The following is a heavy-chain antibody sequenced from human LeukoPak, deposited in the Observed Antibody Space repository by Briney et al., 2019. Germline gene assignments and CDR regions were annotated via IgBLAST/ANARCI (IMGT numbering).Heavy chain of an antibody. D-gene: IGHD5-12*01. CDR2: FDPEDGET. J-gene: IGHJ6*03. V-gene: IGHV1-24*01. CDR1: GYTLTELS. CDR3: ARDSGYDYYYYYMDV. Sequence: GASVKVSCKVSGYTLTELSMHWVRQAPGKGLEWMGGFDPEDGETIYAQKFQGRVTMTEDTSTDTAYMELSSLRSDDTAVYYCARDSGYDYYYYYMDVWGKGTTVTISS.